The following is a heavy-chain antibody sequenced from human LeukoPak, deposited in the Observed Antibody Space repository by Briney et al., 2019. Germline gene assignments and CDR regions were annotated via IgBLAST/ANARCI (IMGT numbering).Heavy chain of an antibody. Sequence: ASVKVSCKAFGYTFTRYYMHWVRQAPGQGPEWMGVINPSGTWTTYPQKFQGRLTLTRDMSTTTDYLELSSLRSEDTAVYYYARDNSVRDEAWWFNPWGQGTLVTVSS. J-gene: IGHJ5*02. CDR3: ARDNSVRDEAWWFNP. CDR2: INPSGTWT. D-gene: IGHD5-24*01. V-gene: IGHV1-46*01. CDR1: GYTFTRYY.